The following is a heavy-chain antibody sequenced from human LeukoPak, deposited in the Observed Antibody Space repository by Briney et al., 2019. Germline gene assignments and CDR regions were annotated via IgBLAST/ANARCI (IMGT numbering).Heavy chain of an antibody. Sequence: PSETLSLTRTVSGGSISSGGYYWSWILQHPGKGLEWIGYIYYSGSTYYNPSLQSRVSISVDTSKNQFSLKLSSVTAADTAVYYCACTPSMAAAGTLMDWGQGTLVTVSS. CDR2: IYYSGST. CDR1: GGSISSGGYY. V-gene: IGHV4-31*03. J-gene: IGHJ4*02. D-gene: IGHD6-13*01. CDR3: ACTPSMAAAGTLMD.